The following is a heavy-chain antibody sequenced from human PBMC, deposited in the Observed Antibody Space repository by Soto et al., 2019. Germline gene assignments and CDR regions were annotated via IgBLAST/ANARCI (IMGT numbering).Heavy chain of an antibody. D-gene: IGHD3-9*01. V-gene: IGHV4-59*01. CDR1: GGSISSYY. Sequence: PSETLSLTCTVSGGSISSYYWSWIRQPPGKGLEWIGYIYYSGSTNYNPSLKSRVTISVDTPKNQFSLKLSSVTAADTAVYYCARVNTIFWVLDYWGQGTLVTVSS. CDR3: ARVNTIFWVLDY. J-gene: IGHJ4*02. CDR2: IYYSGST.